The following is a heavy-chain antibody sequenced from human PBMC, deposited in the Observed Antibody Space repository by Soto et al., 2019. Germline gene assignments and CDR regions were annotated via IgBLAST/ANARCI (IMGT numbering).Heavy chain of an antibody. CDR2: IWYDGSNK. D-gene: IGHD5-12*01. CDR1: GFTFSSYG. CDR3: AREGRIVATIKYFQH. J-gene: IGHJ1*01. V-gene: IGHV3-33*01. Sequence: GGSLRLSCAASGFTFSSYGMHWVRQAPGKGLEWVAVIWYDGSNKYYADSVKGRFTISRDNSKNTLYLQMNSLRAEDTAVYYCAREGRIVATIKYFQHWGQGTLVTVSS.